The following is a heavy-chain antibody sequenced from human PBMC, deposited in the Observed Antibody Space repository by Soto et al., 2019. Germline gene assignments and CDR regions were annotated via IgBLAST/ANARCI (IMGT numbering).Heavy chain of an antibody. J-gene: IGHJ4*02. CDR3: ARDGGDIVVVPAAIYFDY. CDR2: ITADNGNT. V-gene: IGHV1-18*04. CDR1: GFIFATYG. Sequence: QFQLVQSGAEVGNPGASVKLSCKASGFIFATYGITWVRQAPGQGLEWMGWITADNGNTNYAQNLQGRVTMTTDSSTSTAYMELRSLRSDDTAVYYCARDGGDIVVVPAAIYFDYWGQGTLVTVSS. D-gene: IGHD2-2*01.